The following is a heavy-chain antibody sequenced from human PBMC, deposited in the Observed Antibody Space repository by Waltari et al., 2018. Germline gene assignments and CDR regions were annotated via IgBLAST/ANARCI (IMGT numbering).Heavy chain of an antibody. D-gene: IGHD6-19*01. CDR1: GYTLTELS. CDR2: FDPEDGEL. J-gene: IGHJ4*02. CDR3: ATIALATTGMFYFDY. V-gene: IGHV1-24*01. Sequence: QVQLLQSGAEVKKPGASVKVSCKVSGYTLTELSMHWVRQAPGKGLEWMGGFDPEDGELIYAQKFQGRVTMTEDTSTDTAYMDLSSLRSEDTAVYYCATIALATTGMFYFDYWGQGTLVTVSS.